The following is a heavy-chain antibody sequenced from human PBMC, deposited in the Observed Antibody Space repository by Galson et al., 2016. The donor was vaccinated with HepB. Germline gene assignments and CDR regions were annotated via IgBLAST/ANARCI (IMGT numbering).Heavy chain of an antibody. CDR2: ISWNSANR. J-gene: IGHJ5*02. V-gene: IGHV3-9*01. CDR3: AKDRYSSTWHWFDP. D-gene: IGHD6-13*01. Sequence: LRLSCAASGFTFRNYAMHWVRQVPGKGLEWVSSISWNSANRDYADSVKGRFTISRDNAKNSLYLDMNSLRGNDTALYYCAKDRYSSTWHWFDPWGQGTLVTVSS. CDR1: GFTFRNYA.